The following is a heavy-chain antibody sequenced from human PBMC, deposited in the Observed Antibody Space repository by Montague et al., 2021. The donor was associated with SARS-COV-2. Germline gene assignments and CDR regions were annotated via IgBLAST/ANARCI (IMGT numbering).Heavy chain of an antibody. V-gene: IGHV4-59*01. J-gene: IGHJ4*02. CDR2: IFYTGSK. CDR3: ARAQNICLLANCVNYFDL. D-gene: IGHD1-1*01. CDR1: GGSTSNYY. Sequence: SETLSLTCSVSGGSTSNYYWTWIRQSPGKGLQWIGYIFYTGSKKFNPSLKTRVSMSLDASKNHFSLRLSAVTAADTARYYCARAQNICLLANCVNYFDLWGLGALVTVSS.